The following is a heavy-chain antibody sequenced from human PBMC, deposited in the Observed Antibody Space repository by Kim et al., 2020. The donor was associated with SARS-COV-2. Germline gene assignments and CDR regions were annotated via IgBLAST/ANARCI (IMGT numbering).Heavy chain of an antibody. J-gene: IGHJ4*02. CDR3: AREGPKTFFFDY. D-gene: IGHD3-16*01. V-gene: IGHV1-46*01. Sequence: YAQKFRGRVAMTWDTATSTVYMDLSSLTSEDAAVYYCAREGPKTFFFDYWGQGSLVTVSS.